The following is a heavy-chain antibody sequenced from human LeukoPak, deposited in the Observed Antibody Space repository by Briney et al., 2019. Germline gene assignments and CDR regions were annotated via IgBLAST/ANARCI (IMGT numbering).Heavy chain of an antibody. D-gene: IGHD6-6*01. Sequence: ASVKVSCKASGYTLTSYGISWVRQAPGQGLEWMGWISAYNGNTNYAQKLQGRVTMTTDTSTSTAYMELRSLRSDDTAVYYCARGGAIDSSSSEIDYWGQGTLVTVSS. CDR2: ISAYNGNT. J-gene: IGHJ4*02. V-gene: IGHV1-18*01. CDR1: GYTLTSYG. CDR3: ARGGAIDSSSSEIDY.